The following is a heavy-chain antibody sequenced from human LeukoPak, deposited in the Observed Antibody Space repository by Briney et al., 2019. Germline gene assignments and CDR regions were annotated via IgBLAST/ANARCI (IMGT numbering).Heavy chain of an antibody. CDR2: IYYSGST. V-gene: IGHV4-31*03. J-gene: IGHJ4*02. D-gene: IGHD5-12*01. Sequence: SETLSLTCTVSGGSISSGGYYWSWIRQHPGKGLEWIGHIYYSGSTYYNPSLKSRVTISVDTSKNQFSLKLSSVTAADTAVYYCARGGYSGYVNYWGQGTLVTVSS. CDR1: GGSISSGGYY. CDR3: ARGGYSGYVNY.